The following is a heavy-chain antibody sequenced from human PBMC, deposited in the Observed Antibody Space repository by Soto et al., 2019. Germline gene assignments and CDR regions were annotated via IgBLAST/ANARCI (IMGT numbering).Heavy chain of an antibody. CDR1: GGSFSGYY. CDR3: ARFHFWSGYHSNYYYYMDV. Sequence: SETLSLTCAVYGGSFSGYYWSWIRQPPGKGLEWIGEINHSGSTNYNPSLKSRVTISVDTSKNHFSLKLSSVTAADTAVYYCARFHFWSGYHSNYYYYMDVWGKGTTVTVSS. CDR2: INHSGST. D-gene: IGHD3-3*02. V-gene: IGHV4-34*01. J-gene: IGHJ6*03.